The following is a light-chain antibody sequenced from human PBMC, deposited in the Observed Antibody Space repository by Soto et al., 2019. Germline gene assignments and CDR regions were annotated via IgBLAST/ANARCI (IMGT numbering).Light chain of an antibody. J-gene: IGLJ1*01. CDR2: SNN. V-gene: IGLV1-44*01. Sequence: QSVLTQPPSAPGTPGQRVTISCFGSSSNIGSNTVNWYQQLPGTAPKLLIYSNNQRPSGVPDRFSGSKSGTSASLAISGLQSEDEADYYCAAWDDSLNGYVCGTGTKVTVL. CDR1: SSNIGSNT. CDR3: AAWDDSLNGYV.